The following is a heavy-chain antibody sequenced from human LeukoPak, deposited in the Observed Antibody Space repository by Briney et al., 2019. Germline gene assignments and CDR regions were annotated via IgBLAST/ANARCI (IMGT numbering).Heavy chain of an antibody. D-gene: IGHD3-10*01. CDR2: IKQDGSEK. J-gene: IGHJ5*02. CDR3: ARDLRQSLWFGELIGWFDP. CDR1: GFTSSSYW. Sequence: GGSLRLSCAASGFTSSSYWMSWVRQAPGKGLDWVANIKQDGSEKYYVDSVKGRFTISRDNAKNSLYLQMNSLRAEDTAVYYCARDLRQSLWFGELIGWFDPWGQGTQVTVSS. V-gene: IGHV3-7*01.